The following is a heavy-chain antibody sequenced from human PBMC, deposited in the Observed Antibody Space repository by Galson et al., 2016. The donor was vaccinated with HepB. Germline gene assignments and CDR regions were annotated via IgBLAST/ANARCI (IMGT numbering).Heavy chain of an antibody. Sequence: SLRLSCAASGFTVSSNYMSWVRQAPGKGLEWVSVIYSGGSTYYADSVKGRFTISRDNSKNTLYLQMSSLRAEDTAGYYCARLSWQWLVPIFDYWVQGTLVTVSS. CDR1: GFTVSSNY. D-gene: IGHD6-19*01. V-gene: IGHV3-53*01. CDR2: IYSGGST. CDR3: ARLSWQWLVPIFDY. J-gene: IGHJ4*02.